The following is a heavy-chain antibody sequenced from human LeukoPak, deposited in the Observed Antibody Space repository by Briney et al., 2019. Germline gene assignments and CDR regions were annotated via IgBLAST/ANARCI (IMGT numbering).Heavy chain of an antibody. V-gene: IGHV3-30*01. CDR2: ISYDGSNK. Sequence: GGSLRLSCAASGFTFSSYAMHWVRQAPGKGREWVAVISYDGSNKYYADSVKGRFTISRDNSKNTLYLQMNSLRAEDTAVYYCAREQDIVVVPAARGGFDIWGQGTMVTVSS. CDR1: GFTFSSYA. CDR3: AREQDIVVVPAARGGFDI. J-gene: IGHJ3*02. D-gene: IGHD2-2*01.